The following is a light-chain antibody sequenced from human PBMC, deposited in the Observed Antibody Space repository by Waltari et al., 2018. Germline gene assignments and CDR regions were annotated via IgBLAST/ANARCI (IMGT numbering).Light chain of an antibody. CDR3: HQYNDGPPFN. V-gene: IGKV3-15*01. CDR1: QSVTHN. CDR2: GAS. Sequence: EIVMAQSPASLSVSPGERAIFSCRASQSVTHNVAWYQQKPGQPPRLLIYGASTRATDIPARFSGSGSGTEFTLTITSPQSEDVGVYYCHQYNDGPPFNFGQGTKLEIK. J-gene: IGKJ2*01.